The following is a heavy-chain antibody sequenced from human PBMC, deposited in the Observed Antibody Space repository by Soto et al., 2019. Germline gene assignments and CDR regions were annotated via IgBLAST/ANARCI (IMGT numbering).Heavy chain of an antibody. J-gene: IGHJ6*02. V-gene: IGHV1-2*02. CDR2: INPKNGDT. D-gene: IGHD2-8*01. CDR1: GYTFTGHY. CDR3: ARDVTRTQSCTIGVCYYRYSDMDV. Sequence: AALQLCCKASGYTFTGHYLHWVRQAPGQRPEWMGWINPKNGDTIYTQKFQGRVTMTRDTSISTAYMELSRLRSDDTAVYYCARDVTRTQSCTIGVCYYRYSDMDVWGQGTTVTV.